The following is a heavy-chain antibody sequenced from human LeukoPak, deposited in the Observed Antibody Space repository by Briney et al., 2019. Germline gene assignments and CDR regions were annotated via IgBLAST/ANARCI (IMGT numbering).Heavy chain of an antibody. CDR3: ARGIAAAG. Sequence: PSETLSLTCTVSGGSLSSYYWSWLRQPPGKGLEWIGYIYYSGSTNYNPSLKSRVTISVDTSKNQFSLKLSAVTAADTAVYYCARGIAAAGWGQGTLVTVSS. CDR2: IYYSGST. CDR1: GGSLSSYY. V-gene: IGHV4-59*01. D-gene: IGHD6-13*01. J-gene: IGHJ4*02.